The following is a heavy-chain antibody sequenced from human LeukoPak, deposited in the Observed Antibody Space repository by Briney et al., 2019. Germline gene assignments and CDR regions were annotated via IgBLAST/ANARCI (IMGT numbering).Heavy chain of an antibody. D-gene: IGHD3-9*01. J-gene: IGHJ4*02. V-gene: IGHV3-48*03. CDR3: AKDLPDYDILTGKDDY. Sequence: PGGSLRLSCAASGFTFSSYEMNWVRQAPGKGLEWVSYISSSGGTIYYADSVKGRFTISRDNSKNTLYLQMNSLRAEDTAVYYCAKDLPDYDILTGKDDYWGQGTLVTVSS. CDR1: GFTFSSYE. CDR2: ISSSGGTI.